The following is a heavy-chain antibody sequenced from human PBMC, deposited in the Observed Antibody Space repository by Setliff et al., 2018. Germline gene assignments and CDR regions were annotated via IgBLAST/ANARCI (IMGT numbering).Heavy chain of an antibody. Sequence: SETLSLTCAVYGGSFSGYYWSWIRQPPGKGLEWIGEINHSGSTNYNPSLKSRVTISVDTSKIQFSLKLSSVTAADTAVYYCARGSARRGYYGSGSYYRGFDYWGQGTLVTVSS. CDR2: INHSGST. CDR1: GGSFSGYY. V-gene: IGHV4-34*01. D-gene: IGHD3-10*01. J-gene: IGHJ4*02. CDR3: ARGSARRGYYGSGSYYRGFDY.